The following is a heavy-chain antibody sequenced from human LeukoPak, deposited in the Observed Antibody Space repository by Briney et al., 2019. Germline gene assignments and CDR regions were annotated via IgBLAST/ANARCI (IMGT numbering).Heavy chain of an antibody. CDR2: MYISGET. Sequence: PSETLSLTCTVSGGSISTYYWSWIRQPAWKGLEWIGRMYISGETNYNPSLKSRVTVSLDTSKNHFSLGLNSVTAADTAVYFCASGIQGVGNNYRGQGTLVTVSS. J-gene: IGHJ4*02. D-gene: IGHD4-23*01. CDR1: GGSISTYY. CDR3: ASGIQGVGNNY. V-gene: IGHV4-4*07.